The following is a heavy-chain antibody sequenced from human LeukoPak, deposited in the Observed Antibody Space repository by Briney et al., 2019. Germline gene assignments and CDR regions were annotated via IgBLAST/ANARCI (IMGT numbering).Heavy chain of an antibody. V-gene: IGHV4-59*02. CDR2: IHDSGSA. J-gene: IGHJ5*02. CDR3: VQVRLAGLFDP. Sequence: SETLSLPCTVSGASVSAYYWTWIRQPPGKRLEWLGYIHDSGSANYNPSLNSRLTMSLDASKNQFSLKLSSVSAADTAVYYCVQVRLAGLFDPWGQGTLVTVSS. CDR1: GASVSAYY. D-gene: IGHD3-3*02.